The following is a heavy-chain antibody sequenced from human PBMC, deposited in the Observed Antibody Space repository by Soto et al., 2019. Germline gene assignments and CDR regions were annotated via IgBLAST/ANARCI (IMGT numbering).Heavy chain of an antibody. CDR2: IWYDGSNK. CDR3: ARGRGASSGWIFDY. V-gene: IGHV3-33*01. D-gene: IGHD6-19*01. Sequence: GGSLRLSCAASGFTFSSYGMHWVRQAPGKGLEWVAVIWYDGSNKYYADSVKGRFTISRDNSKNTLYLQMNSLRAEDTAVYYCARGRGASSGWIFDYWGQGTLVTVSS. J-gene: IGHJ4*02. CDR1: GFTFSSYG.